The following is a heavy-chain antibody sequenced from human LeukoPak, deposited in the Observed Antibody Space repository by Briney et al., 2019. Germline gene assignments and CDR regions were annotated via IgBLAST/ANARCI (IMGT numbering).Heavy chain of an antibody. CDR3: VATTYSDYVQFDY. CDR1: GYTFTAYY. CDR2: IKPSTGDT. D-gene: IGHD4-17*01. J-gene: IGHJ4*02. V-gene: IGHV1-2*02. Sequence: ASVKVSCKTSGYTFTAYYMHWVRQAPGQGLEWMGWIKPSTGDTNYAQNFQGRVAMTRDRSITTAYMELSRLRSDDTAMYYCVATTYSDYVQFDYWGQGTLVTVSS.